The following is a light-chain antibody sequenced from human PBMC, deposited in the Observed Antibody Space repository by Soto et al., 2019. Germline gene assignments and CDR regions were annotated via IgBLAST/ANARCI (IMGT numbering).Light chain of an antibody. Sequence: EIVLTQSPGTLSLSPGERATLSCRASQSVSSSYLAWYQQKPGQAPRLLIYGASSRATGIPDRFSGSWSGTDFTLTISRLEPEDFAVYYCQQYGSSMGTCGQGPKVEIK. J-gene: IGKJ1*01. CDR3: QQYGSSMGT. CDR1: QSVSSSY. V-gene: IGKV3-20*01. CDR2: GAS.